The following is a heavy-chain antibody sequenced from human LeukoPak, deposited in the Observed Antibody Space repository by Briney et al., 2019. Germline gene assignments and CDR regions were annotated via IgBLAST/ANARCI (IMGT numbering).Heavy chain of an antibody. CDR3: ARERGDYDSDNWFDS. J-gene: IGHJ5*01. CDR2: IYYGGGT. D-gene: IGHD4-17*01. CDR1: GASIGSYF. V-gene: IGHV4-59*01. Sequence: SETLSLTCTVSGASIGSYFWSWIRQPPGKGLEWIGYIYYGGGTNYNPSFESRITISVDTSKNRISLNLTSVTASDTAIYYCARERGDYDSDNWFDSWGQGTLDTVSS.